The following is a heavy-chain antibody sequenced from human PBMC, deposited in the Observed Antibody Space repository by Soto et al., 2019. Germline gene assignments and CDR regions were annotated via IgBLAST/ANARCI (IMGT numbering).Heavy chain of an antibody. V-gene: IGHV3-74*01. J-gene: IGHJ4*02. D-gene: IGHD3-10*01. CDR3: ARGAFGSYYVDY. Sequence: EVQVVESGGASVQPGGSLRLSCAASGFTLTSYWMHWVRQAPGKGLLWMSRIKGDETTSSYADSVKGRFTISRDNAKNTVYLQMNSLRAEDTAVYYCARGAFGSYYVDYWGQGTLVTVSS. CDR1: GFTLTSYW. CDR2: IKGDETTS.